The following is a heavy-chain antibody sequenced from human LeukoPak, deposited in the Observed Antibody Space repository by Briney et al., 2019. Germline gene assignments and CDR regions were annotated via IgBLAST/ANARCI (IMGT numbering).Heavy chain of an antibody. D-gene: IGHD3-10*01. CDR1: GFTFSSYW. CDR3: VSGPRREYVFDY. V-gene: IGHV3-7*01. CDR2: IDQDGSEK. Sequence: PGGSLRLSCAASGFTFSSYWMSWVRQVPGKGLEWVANIDQDGSEKYYVDSVKGRFTISRDNAKNSLYLQMNTLRAEDTAVYYCVSGPRREYVFDYWGQGTLVTVSS. J-gene: IGHJ4*02.